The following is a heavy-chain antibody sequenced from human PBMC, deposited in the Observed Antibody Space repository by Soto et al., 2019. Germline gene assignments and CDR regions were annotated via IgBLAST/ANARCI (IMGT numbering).Heavy chain of an antibody. V-gene: IGHV1-69*06. J-gene: IGHJ4*02. CDR1: GGTFSSYA. CDR3: AIVTAFAAYSSGWYFDY. D-gene: IGHD6-19*01. Sequence: QVQLVQSGAEVKKPGSSVNVSCKASGGTFSSYAISWVRQAPGQGLEWMGGIIPIFGTANYAQKFQGRVTITADKSTSTAYMELISLRSEDTAVYYCAIVTAFAAYSSGWYFDYWGQGTLVTVSS. CDR2: IIPIFGTA.